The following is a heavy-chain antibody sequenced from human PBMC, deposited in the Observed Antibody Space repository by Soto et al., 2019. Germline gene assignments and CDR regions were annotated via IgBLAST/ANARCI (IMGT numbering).Heavy chain of an antibody. Sequence: EVQLVESGGGLVQPGGSLRLSCAASGFTFSSYWMHWVRQAPGKGLVWVSRINSDGSSTSYADSVKGRFTISRDNANTTPHLQMNSLRAEDTAAYYCARARAIAAAGISWFDPWGQGTLVTVSS. CDR1: GFTFSSYW. V-gene: IGHV3-74*01. CDR3: ARARAIAAAGISWFDP. D-gene: IGHD6-13*01. CDR2: INSDGSST. J-gene: IGHJ5*02.